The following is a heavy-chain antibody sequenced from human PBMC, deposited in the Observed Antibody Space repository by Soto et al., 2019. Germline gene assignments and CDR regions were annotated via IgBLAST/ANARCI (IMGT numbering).Heavy chain of an antibody. Sequence: PSETLSLTCAVFGGSFSGYYWSWIRQPPGKGLEWIGEINHSGSTNYNPSLKSRVTISVDTSKNQFSLKLSSVTAADTAVYYCARVSGIYYDPMDVLGQGTTVT. D-gene: IGHD3-10*01. J-gene: IGHJ6*02. V-gene: IGHV4-34*01. CDR3: ARVSGIYYDPMDV. CDR2: INHSGST. CDR1: GGSFSGYY.